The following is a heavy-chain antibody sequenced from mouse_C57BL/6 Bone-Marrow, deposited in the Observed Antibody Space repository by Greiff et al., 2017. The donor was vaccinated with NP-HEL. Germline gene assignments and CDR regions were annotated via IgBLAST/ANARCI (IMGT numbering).Heavy chain of an antibody. CDR2: ISYDGSN. J-gene: IGHJ4*01. V-gene: IGHV3-6*01. D-gene: IGHD1-1*01. Sequence: EVQLQESGPGLVKPSQSLSLTCSVTGYSITSGYYWNWIRQFPGNKLEWMGYISYDGSNNYNPSLKNRISITRDTSKNQFFLKLNSVTTEDTATYYCARGGLRGSSSYYAMDYWGQGTSVTVSS. CDR3: ARGGLRGSSSYYAMDY. CDR1: GYSITSGYY.